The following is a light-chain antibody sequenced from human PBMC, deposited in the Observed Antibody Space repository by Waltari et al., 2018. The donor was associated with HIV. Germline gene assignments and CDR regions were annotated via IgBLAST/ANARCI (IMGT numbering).Light chain of an antibody. Sequence: DIQMTHSPSTLSASLGDSVTITCRASQSISSWLAWYQQKPGKAPKLLIYKASSLESGVPSRFSGSGSGTEFTLTISSLQPDDFATYYCQQYNSFTWTFGQGTKVEIK. V-gene: IGKV1-5*03. J-gene: IGKJ1*01. CDR2: KAS. CDR1: QSISSW. CDR3: QQYNSFTWT.